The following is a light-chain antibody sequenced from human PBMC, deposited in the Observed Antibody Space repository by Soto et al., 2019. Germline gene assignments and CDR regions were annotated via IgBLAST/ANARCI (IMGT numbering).Light chain of an antibody. V-gene: IGKV3-15*01. J-gene: IGKJ1*01. CDR1: QTIRST. Sequence: ETVMTQSPATLSVSPGERATLSCRASQTIRSTLAWFQQKPGQAPRLLIYDASTRANGIPARFRGSGSGTEFNFTISSLQSEDFAVYFCQQYNKWPRTFGQGTKVDIK. CDR2: DAS. CDR3: QQYNKWPRT.